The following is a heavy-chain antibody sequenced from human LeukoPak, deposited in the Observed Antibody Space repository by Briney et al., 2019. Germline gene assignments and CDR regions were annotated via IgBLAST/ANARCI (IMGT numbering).Heavy chain of an antibody. V-gene: IGHV4-59*01. CDR1: GGSISSYY. CDR2: IYYSGST. CDR3: ARLSGSYGLYYFDY. J-gene: IGHJ4*02. Sequence: SETLSLTCTVSGGSISSYYWSWIRQPPGKGLEWIGYIYYSGSTNYNPSLKSRVTISVDTSKNQFSLKLSSVTAADTAVYYCARLSGSYGLYYFDYWGQGTLVTVSS. D-gene: IGHD3-10*01.